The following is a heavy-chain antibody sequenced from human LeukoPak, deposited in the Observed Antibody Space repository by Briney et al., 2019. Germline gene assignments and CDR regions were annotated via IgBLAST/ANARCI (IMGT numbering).Heavy chain of an antibody. D-gene: IGHD6-19*01. CDR1: GYTFTVYS. CDR3: ASWRAGHSSGWLDY. J-gene: IGHJ4*02. V-gene: IGHV1-2*02. Sequence: ASVKVSCKASGYTFTVYSMHWVRQAPGQGLEWMGWINPNSGGTNYAQKFQGRVTMTRDTSISTAYMELSRLRSDDTAVYYCASWRAGHSSGWLDYWGQGTLVTVSS. CDR2: INPNSGGT.